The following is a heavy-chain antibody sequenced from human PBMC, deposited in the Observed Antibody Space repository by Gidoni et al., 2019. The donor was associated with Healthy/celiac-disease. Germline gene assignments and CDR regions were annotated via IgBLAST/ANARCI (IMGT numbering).Heavy chain of an antibody. Sequence: EVQLLESGGGLVQPGGSLRLSCAASGFTFSSYAMRWVRQAPGKGLEWVSVIGGSDGRTYYADSVMGRFTISRDNSNNTLFLQMNSLRAEDTAVYYCAKDRAATGLCGGGNCYSNYWGQGTLVTVSS. CDR1: GFTFSSYA. J-gene: IGHJ4*02. V-gene: IGHV3-23*01. CDR3: AKDRAATGLCGGGNCYSNY. D-gene: IGHD2-15*01. CDR2: IGGSDGRT.